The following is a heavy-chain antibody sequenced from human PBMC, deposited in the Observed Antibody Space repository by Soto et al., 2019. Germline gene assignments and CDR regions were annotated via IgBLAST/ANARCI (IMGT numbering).Heavy chain of an antibody. CDR2: ISYDGNNK. J-gene: IGHJ6*02. D-gene: IGHD3-22*01. CDR1: GLSLSNNG. Sequence: GGSLRLSCAASGLSLSNNGMHWVRQAPGKGLEWVAVISYDGNNKYYADSVKGRFTISRDNSKNTVYLEMNNLRAEDTAMYYCAKGGSGNYLTYYYYYGMDVWGQGTTVTVSS. CDR3: AKGGSGNYLTYYYYYGMDV. V-gene: IGHV3-30*18.